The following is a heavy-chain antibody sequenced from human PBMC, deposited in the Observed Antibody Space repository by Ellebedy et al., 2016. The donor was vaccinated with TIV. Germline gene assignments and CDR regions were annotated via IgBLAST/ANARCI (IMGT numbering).Heavy chain of an antibody. CDR3: AGEKVGTLRWFDP. Sequence: MPSETLSLTCTVSGGSISSGSYYWGWIRQSPEKGLEFVGSISYSGTTYSNPSLKSRITVSVDTSKNQFSLKLRSVTAADTAVYYCAGEKVGTLRWFDPWGQGTLVTVSS. V-gene: IGHV4-39*07. CDR2: ISYSGTT. CDR1: GGSISSGSYY. D-gene: IGHD4-23*01. J-gene: IGHJ5*02.